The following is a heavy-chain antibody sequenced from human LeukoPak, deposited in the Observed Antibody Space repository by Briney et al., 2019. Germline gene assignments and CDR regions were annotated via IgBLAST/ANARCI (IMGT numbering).Heavy chain of an antibody. D-gene: IGHD6-6*01. J-gene: IGHJ5*02. CDR1: GYSFTSYW. Sequence: GESLQISCKGSGYSFTSYWIVWVRQMPGKGLEWMGIVYPGDSDTRYSPAFQGQVTIAADKSISTAYLEWSSLKASATAMYYCARQAEQKQLSAWFDPWGQGTLVTVSS. CDR2: VYPGDSDT. CDR3: ARQAEQKQLSAWFDP. V-gene: IGHV5-51*01.